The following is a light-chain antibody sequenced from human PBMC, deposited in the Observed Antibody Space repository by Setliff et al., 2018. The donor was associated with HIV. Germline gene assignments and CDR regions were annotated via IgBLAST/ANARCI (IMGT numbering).Light chain of an antibody. J-gene: IGLJ1*01. CDR2: EVS. CDR3: SSFTSSSTYV. V-gene: IGLV2-14*01. Sequence: LTQPASVSGSPGQSITISCTGTSSDVGGYNYVSWYQQHPGKAPKLVIYEVSNRPSGVSNRFSGSKSGNAASLTISGLQAEDEADYYCSSFTSSSTYVFGTGTKVTVL. CDR1: SSDVGGYNY.